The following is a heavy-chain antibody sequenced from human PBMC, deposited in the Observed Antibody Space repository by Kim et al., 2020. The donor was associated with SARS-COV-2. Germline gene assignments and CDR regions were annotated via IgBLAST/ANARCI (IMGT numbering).Heavy chain of an antibody. CDR1: GFTFDDYA. J-gene: IGHJ4*01. CDR3: AKDGGDSSGYYPLDY. Sequence: GGSLRLSCAASGFTFDDYAMHWVRQAPGKGLEWVSGISWNSGSIGYADSVKGRFTISRDNAKNSLYLQMNSLRAEDTALYYCAKDGGDSSGYYPLDYWG. D-gene: IGHD3-22*01. V-gene: IGHV3-9*01. CDR2: ISWNSGSI.